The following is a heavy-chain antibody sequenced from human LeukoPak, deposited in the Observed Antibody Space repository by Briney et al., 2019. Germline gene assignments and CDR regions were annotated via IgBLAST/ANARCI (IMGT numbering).Heavy chain of an antibody. J-gene: IGHJ4*02. V-gene: IGHV3-74*01. CDR1: GFTFSSYW. CDR2: INSDGSST. CDR3: ARVGYTSGWYGDNFDY. D-gene: IGHD6-19*01. Sequence: PGGSLRLSCAASGFTFSSYWMHWVRQAPGKGLVWVSRINSDGSSTSYADSVKGRFTISRDNAKNTLYLQMNSLRAEDTAVYFCARVGYTSGWYGDNFDYWGQGTLVTVSS.